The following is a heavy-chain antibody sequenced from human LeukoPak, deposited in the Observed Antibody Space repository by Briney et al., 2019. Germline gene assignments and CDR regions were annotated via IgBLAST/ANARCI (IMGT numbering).Heavy chain of an antibody. Sequence: ASVKVSCKASGYTFTGYYMHWVRQAPGQGLEWMGWINPNSGGTNYAQKFQGRVTMTRDTSISTAYMELSRLRSDDTAVYYCVRDQVCSGGSCYSGDPYYYYGMDVWGQGTTVTVSS. V-gene: IGHV1-2*02. CDR3: VRDQVCSGGSCYSGDPYYYYGMDV. J-gene: IGHJ6*02. D-gene: IGHD2-15*01. CDR1: GYTFTGYY. CDR2: INPNSGGT.